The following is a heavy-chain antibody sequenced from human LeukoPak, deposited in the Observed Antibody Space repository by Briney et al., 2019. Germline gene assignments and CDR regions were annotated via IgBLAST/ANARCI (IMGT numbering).Heavy chain of an antibody. CDR2: FGRSGSDT. Sequence: GGSLRLSCAASGFTFGTSAMSWVRQAPGKGPEWVSTFGRSGSDTYYSDSVKGRFTIFRDNSKNTLYLQMNSLRDEDTAVYYCAKGSLGSWYYFNYWGQGTLVTVSS. V-gene: IGHV3-23*01. CDR3: AKGSLGSWYYFNY. CDR1: GFTFGTSA. D-gene: IGHD6-13*01. J-gene: IGHJ4*02.